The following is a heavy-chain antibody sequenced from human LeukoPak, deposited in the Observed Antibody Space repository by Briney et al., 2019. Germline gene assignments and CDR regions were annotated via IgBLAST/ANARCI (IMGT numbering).Heavy chain of an antibody. J-gene: IGHJ4*02. CDR2: ISGSGGST. CDR3: AKAGDYDILTGYPLIDY. CDR1: GFTFSSYA. D-gene: IGHD3-9*01. V-gene: IGHV3-23*01. Sequence: GGSLRLSCAASGFTFSSYAMSWVRQAPGKGLEWVSAISGSGGSTYYADSAKGRFTISRDNSKNTLYLQMNSLRAEDTAVYYCAKAGDYDILTGYPLIDYWGQGTLVTVSS.